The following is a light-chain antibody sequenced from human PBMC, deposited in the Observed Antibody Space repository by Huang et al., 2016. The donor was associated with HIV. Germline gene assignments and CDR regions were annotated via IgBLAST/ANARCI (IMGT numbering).Light chain of an antibody. J-gene: IGKJ5*01. CDR2: GAS. CDR1: QSVGSN. Sequence: EMVMTQSPATLSVSPGERATLSCRASQSVGSNLAWYQQKPGQGPRLLIYGASTRATGIPARFSGSGSGTEFSRTISSLQSEDFAVYYCLQYSTWPPVTFGQGTRLEI. CDR3: LQYSTWPPVT. V-gene: IGKV3D-15*01.